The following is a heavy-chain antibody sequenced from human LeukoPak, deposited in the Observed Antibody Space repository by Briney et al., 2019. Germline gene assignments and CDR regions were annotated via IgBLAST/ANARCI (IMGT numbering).Heavy chain of an antibody. CDR2: ISSSGSTI. V-gene: IGHV3-11*01. CDR3: ASDGGDVDTAMDT. CDR1: GFTFSDYY. J-gene: IGHJ5*02. Sequence: TGGSLRLSCAASGFTFSDYYMSWIRQAPGKGLEWVSYISSSGSTIYYADSVKGRFTISRDNAKNPLYLQMNSLRAEDTAVYYCASDGGDVDTAMDTWGQGTLVTVSS. D-gene: IGHD5-18*01.